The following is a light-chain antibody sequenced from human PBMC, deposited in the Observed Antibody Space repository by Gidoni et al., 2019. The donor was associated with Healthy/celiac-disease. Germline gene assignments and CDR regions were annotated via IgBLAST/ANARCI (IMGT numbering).Light chain of an antibody. Sequence: QTVVTPDPSLTVSPGETVTLTCASSTGAVTSGYYPNWFQQKPGQAPRALIYSTSNKNSWTPARFSGSLLGGKAALTLSGVQPEDEAEYDCLLYYGGAQLWVFGGGTKLTVL. CDR2: STS. CDR3: LLYYGGAQLWV. CDR1: TGAVTSGYY. J-gene: IGLJ3*02. V-gene: IGLV7-43*01.